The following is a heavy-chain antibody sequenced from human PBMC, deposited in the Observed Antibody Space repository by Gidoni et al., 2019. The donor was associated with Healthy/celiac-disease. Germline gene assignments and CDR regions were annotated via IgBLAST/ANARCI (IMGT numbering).Heavy chain of an antibody. CDR3: TTYSGSYG. CDR2: IKSKTDSGTT. V-gene: IGHV3-15*01. Sequence: EVQLVESGGGLVKPGGSLRLSCAASGFTFSNAWMTWVRRAPGQGLELVGRIKSKTDSGTTDYAAPVKGRFTISRDESKNTLYLQMNSLKTEDTAVYSCTTYSGSYGWGQGTLVTVSS. D-gene: IGHD1-26*01. J-gene: IGHJ4*02. CDR1: GFTFSNAW.